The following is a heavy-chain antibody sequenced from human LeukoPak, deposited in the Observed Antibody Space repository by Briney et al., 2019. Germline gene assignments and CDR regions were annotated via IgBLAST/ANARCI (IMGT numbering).Heavy chain of an antibody. V-gene: IGHV4-4*09. Sequence: KPSETLSLTCTVSGGSIDSYYWSWIRQPPGKGLEWIGYIYTSGSTNYNPSLKSRVTISVDTSKNQFSLKLNSVTAADTAVYYCASYYYYMDVWGKGTTVTVSS. CDR2: IYTSGST. J-gene: IGHJ6*03. CDR1: GGSIDSYY. CDR3: ASYYYYMDV.